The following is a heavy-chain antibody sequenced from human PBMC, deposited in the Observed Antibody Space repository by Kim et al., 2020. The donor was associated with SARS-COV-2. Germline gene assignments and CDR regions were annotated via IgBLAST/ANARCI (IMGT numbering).Heavy chain of an antibody. D-gene: IGHD3-10*01. V-gene: IGHV4-38-2*02. CDR3: ATHGDYYYVSGSQTFDY. J-gene: IGHJ4*01. CDR1: GYSISSGYY. CDR2: IYHSGST. Sequence: SETLSLTCTVSGYSISSGYYWGWIRQPPGKGLEWIGSIYHSGSTYYNPSLKSRVTISVDTPKNQFSLKLSSVTATDTAVYYCATHGDYYYVSGSQTFDY.